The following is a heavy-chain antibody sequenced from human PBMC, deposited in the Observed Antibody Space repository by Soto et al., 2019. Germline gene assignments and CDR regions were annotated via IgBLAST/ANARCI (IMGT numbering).Heavy chain of an antibody. D-gene: IGHD1-7*01. CDR1: GGSVSSGSYY. Sequence: LSLTCTVSGGSVSSGSYYWSWIRQPPGKGLEWIGYIYYSGSTNYNPSLKSRVTISVDTSKNQFSLKLSSVTAADTAVYYCARVPATNWNYGPPFFDYWGQGTLVTVSS. CDR3: ARVPATNWNYGPPFFDY. J-gene: IGHJ4*02. CDR2: IYYSGST. V-gene: IGHV4-61*01.